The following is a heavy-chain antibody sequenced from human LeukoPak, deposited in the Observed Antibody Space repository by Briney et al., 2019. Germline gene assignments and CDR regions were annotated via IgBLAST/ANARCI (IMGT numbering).Heavy chain of an antibody. CDR3: ARRLPLNVVISGIDWFDP. J-gene: IGHJ5*02. D-gene: IGHD3-22*01. CDR1: GFTFSSYW. Sequence: PGGSLRLSCAASGFTFSSYWMSWVRQAPGKGLEWVANIKQDGSEKYYVDSVKGRFTISRDNAKNSLYLQMNSLRAEDTAAYYCARRLPLNVVISGIDWFDPWGQGTLVTVSS. V-gene: IGHV3-7*01. CDR2: IKQDGSEK.